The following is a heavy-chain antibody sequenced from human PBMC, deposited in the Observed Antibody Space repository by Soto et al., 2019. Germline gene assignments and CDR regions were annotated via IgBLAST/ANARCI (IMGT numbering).Heavy chain of an antibody. CDR3: ARVGRWTAYYYGSGSYHNWFDP. D-gene: IGHD3-10*01. J-gene: IGHJ5*02. V-gene: IGHV4-34*01. CDR2: INHSGST. CDR1: GLSFIGYY. Sequence: SETLSLTCAFYGLSFIGYYWSWIRQPPGKGLEGSGEINHSGSTNYNPSLKSRVTISVDTSKNQFSLKLSSVTAADTAVYYCARVGRWTAYYYGSGSYHNWFDPWGQGTLVTVSS.